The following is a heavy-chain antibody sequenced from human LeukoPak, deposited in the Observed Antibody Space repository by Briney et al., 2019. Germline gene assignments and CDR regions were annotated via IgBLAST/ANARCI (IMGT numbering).Heavy chain of an antibody. CDR3: ASGRDSSGYSYFNK. D-gene: IGHD3-22*01. J-gene: IGHJ4*02. Sequence: PGGSLRLSRAASGFTFSSYWMHWVRQAPGKGLAWVSHINTDESSTTYADSVKGRFTISRDNAKNTLYLQMNSLRAEDTAVYYCASGRDSSGYSYFNKWGQGTLVTVSS. CDR1: GFTFSSYW. CDR2: INTDESST. V-gene: IGHV3-74*03.